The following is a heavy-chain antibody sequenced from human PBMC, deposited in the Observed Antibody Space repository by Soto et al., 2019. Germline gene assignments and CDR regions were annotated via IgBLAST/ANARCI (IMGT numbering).Heavy chain of an antibody. D-gene: IGHD3-22*01. CDR2: IYYSGIT. J-gene: IGHJ5*02. V-gene: IGHV4-39*01. CDR1: GDSISNSNYY. Sequence: PSETLSLTCTVSGDSISNSNYYWGWIRQPPGKGLEWIANIYYSGITYCNPSLKSRVAISVDTSKNQFSLKLSSVTAADTAIYYCARSNSGYYKWFDPWGQGTLVTV. CDR3: ARSNSGYYKWFDP.